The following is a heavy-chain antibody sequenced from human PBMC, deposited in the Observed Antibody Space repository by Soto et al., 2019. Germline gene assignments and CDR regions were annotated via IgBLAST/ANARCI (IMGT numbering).Heavy chain of an antibody. CDR3: ARHPRGGWGGENYYYGMDV. D-gene: IGHD6-19*01. Sequence: PGESLKISCKGSGYSFTSYWISWVRQMPGKGLEWMGRIDPSDSYTNYSPSFQGHVTISADKSISTAYLQWSSLKASDTAMYYCARHPRGGWGGENYYYGMDVWGQGTTVTVSS. CDR2: IDPSDSYT. V-gene: IGHV5-10-1*01. J-gene: IGHJ6*02. CDR1: GYSFTSYW.